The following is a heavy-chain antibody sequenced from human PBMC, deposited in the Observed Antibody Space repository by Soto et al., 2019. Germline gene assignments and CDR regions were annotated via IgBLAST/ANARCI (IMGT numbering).Heavy chain of an antibody. CDR3: AKDVHYDIVTGIEYFDH. CDR1: GFTFSSYA. D-gene: IGHD3-9*01. CDR2: ISGTGRVT. Sequence: EVQLLESGGGLVQPGGSLKISCAVSGFTFSSYAMSWVRQAPGKGLEWVSGISGTGRVTNYAESVKGRFTISRDNPKNTLYLEMKSLRVEDTAVYYSAKDVHYDIVTGIEYFDHWGQGTLVTVSS. V-gene: IGHV3-23*01. J-gene: IGHJ1*01.